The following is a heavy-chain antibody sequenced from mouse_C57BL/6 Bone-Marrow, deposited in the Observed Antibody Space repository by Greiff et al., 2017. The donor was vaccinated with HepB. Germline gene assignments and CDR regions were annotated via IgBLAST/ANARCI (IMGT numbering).Heavy chain of an antibody. CDR2: INPGSGGT. V-gene: IGHV1-54*01. CDR3: ARRGIYYDYSWFAY. Sequence: QVQLQQSGAELVRPGPSVKVSCKASGYAFTNYLIEWVKQRPGQGLEWIGVINPGSGGTNYNEKFKGKATLTADKSSSTAYMQLSSLTSEDSAVYFCARRGIYYDYSWFAYWGQGTLVTVSA. CDR1: GYAFTNYL. D-gene: IGHD2-4*01. J-gene: IGHJ3*01.